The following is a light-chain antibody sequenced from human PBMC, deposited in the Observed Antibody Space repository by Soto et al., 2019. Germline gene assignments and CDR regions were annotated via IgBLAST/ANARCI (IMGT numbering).Light chain of an antibody. V-gene: IGLV1-51*01. Sequence: QSVLTQPPSVSAAPGQRVTISCSGSSSNIGGNSVSWYQQLPGTAPKLLIYDDDKRPSGIPDRFSGSKSGTSATLGITGFQTGDEADYYCGLCVSSMSAYVFAAGTKVTV. J-gene: IGLJ1*01. CDR1: SSNIGGNS. CDR3: GLCVSSMSAYV. CDR2: DDD.